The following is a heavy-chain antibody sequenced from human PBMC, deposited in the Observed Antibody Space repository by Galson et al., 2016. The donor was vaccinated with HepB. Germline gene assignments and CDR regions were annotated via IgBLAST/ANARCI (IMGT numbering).Heavy chain of an antibody. CDR2: ISSSSSYI. CDR3: VQGCTAPAV. J-gene: IGHJ6*03. CDR1: GFTFSSYS. Sequence: SPRLSCAASGFTFSSYSMNWVRQAPGKGLEWVSSISSSSSYIYYADSVKGRFTISRDNSKNTLSLQMNSLRAEDTAVYYCVQGCTAPAVWGKGTTVTVSS. D-gene: IGHD1-1*01. V-gene: IGHV3-21*04.